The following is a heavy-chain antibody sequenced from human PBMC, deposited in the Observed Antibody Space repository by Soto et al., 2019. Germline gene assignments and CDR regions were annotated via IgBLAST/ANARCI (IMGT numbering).Heavy chain of an antibody. D-gene: IGHD3-3*01. Sequence: GGSLRLSCAASGFTFSKYAMTWIRQAPGKGLEWVSSLSASGGSTYIADSVKGRFIISRDNSKSTLYVQMDRLRVEDTAVYYCAKESATLECRYYYSHDGMDVWGRGTTVTVSS. V-gene: IGHV3-23*01. CDR3: AKESATLECRYYYSHDGMDV. J-gene: IGHJ6*02. CDR1: GFTFSKYA. CDR2: LSASGGST.